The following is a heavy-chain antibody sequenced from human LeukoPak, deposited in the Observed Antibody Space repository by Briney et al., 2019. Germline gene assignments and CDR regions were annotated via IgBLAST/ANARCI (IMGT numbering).Heavy chain of an antibody. CDR2: IKQDGSEK. D-gene: IGHD2-15*01. Sequence: GGSLRLSCAASGFTFSSYWMSWVRQAPGKGLEWVANIKQDGSEKYYVDSVKGRYTISRDNAKNSLYLQMNSLRAEDTAVYYCARYCSGGSCYRTGFDYWGQGTLVTVSS. CDR1: GFTFSSYW. CDR3: ARYCSGGSCYRTGFDY. V-gene: IGHV3-7*01. J-gene: IGHJ4*02.